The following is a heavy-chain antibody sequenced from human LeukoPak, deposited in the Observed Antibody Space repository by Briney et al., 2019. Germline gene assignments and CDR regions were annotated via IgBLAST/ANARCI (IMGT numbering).Heavy chain of an antibody. CDR1: GYTFTGYY. D-gene: IGHD6-13*01. CDR2: INPNSGGT. Sequence: ASVKVSCKASGYTFTGYYMHWVRQAPGQGLEWMGRINPNSGGTNYAQKFQGRATMTRDTSISTAYMELSRLRSDDAAVYYCASENTPYSSSWYFCYWGQGTLVTVSS. CDR3: ASENTPYSSSWYFCY. J-gene: IGHJ4*02. V-gene: IGHV1-2*06.